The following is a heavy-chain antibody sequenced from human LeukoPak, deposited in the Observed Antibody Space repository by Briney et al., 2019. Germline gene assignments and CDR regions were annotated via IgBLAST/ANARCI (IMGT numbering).Heavy chain of an antibody. J-gene: IGHJ4*02. CDR3: AKDEGSGWYYFDY. CDR1: GFTFSSYG. D-gene: IGHD6-19*01. CDR2: IWYDGSNK. V-gene: IGHV3-33*06. Sequence: GRSLRLSCAASGFTFSSYGMHWVRQAPGKGLEWVAVIWYDGSNKYYADSVKGRFTISRDNSKNTLYLQMNSLRAEDTAVYYCAKDEGSGWYYFDYWGQGSLVTVSS.